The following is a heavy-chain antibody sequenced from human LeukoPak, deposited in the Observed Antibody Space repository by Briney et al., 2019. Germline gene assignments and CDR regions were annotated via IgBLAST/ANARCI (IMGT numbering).Heavy chain of an antibody. CDR3: ARTSGYDYGGNSPSWYFDL. D-gene: IGHD4-23*01. J-gene: IGHJ2*01. V-gene: IGHV3-74*03. CDR2: INGDASNT. Sequence: GGSLRLSCAASGLTFNSYWMHWVRQVAGKGLVWVARINGDASNTTYADSVKGRFTISRDNAKNSLYLQMNSLRAEDTAVYYCARTSGYDYGGNSPSWYFDLWGRGTLVTVSS. CDR1: GLTFNSYW.